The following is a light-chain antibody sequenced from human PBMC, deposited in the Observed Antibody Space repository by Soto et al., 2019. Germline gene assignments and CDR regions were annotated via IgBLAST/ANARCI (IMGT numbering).Light chain of an antibody. Sequence: QSALTQPASVSGSPGQSITLSCTGTSSDVGGYNYVSWYQQHPGKVPKLIIYEVSNWPSGVPDRFSGSKSGNTASLTISGLQSEDEADYYCSSYTSDSTGVFGGGTKVTVL. CDR2: EVS. CDR1: SSDVGGYNY. V-gene: IGLV2-14*01. CDR3: SSYTSDSTGV. J-gene: IGLJ3*02.